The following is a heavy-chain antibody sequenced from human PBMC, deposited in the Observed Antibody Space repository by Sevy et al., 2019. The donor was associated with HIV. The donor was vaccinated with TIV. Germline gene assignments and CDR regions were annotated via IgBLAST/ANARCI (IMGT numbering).Heavy chain of an antibody. V-gene: IGHV4-59*13. J-gene: IGHJ4*02. CDR1: GGSISSYY. D-gene: IGHD1-26*01. CDR3: AREERVGATYVY. Sequence: SETLSLTCTVSGGSISSYYWRWIRQPPGKGLEWIGYIYYSGSTNYNPSLKSRVTISVDTSKNQFSLKLSSVTAADTAVYYCAREERVGATYVYWGQGTLVTVSS. CDR2: IYYSGST.